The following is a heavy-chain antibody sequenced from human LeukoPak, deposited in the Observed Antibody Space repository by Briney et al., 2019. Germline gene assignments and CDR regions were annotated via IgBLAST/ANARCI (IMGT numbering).Heavy chain of an antibody. J-gene: IGHJ5*02. CDR3: ARGRNYCSGGSCYSYDGWFDP. CDR2: INPSGGST. V-gene: IGHV1-46*01. D-gene: IGHD2-15*01. CDR1: GYTFTSYY. Sequence: ASVEVSCKASGYTFTSYYMHWVRQAPGQGLEWMGIINPSGGSTSYAQKFQGRVTMTRDTSTSTVYMELSSLRSEDTAVYYCARGRNYCSGGSCYSYDGWFDPWGQGTLVTVSS.